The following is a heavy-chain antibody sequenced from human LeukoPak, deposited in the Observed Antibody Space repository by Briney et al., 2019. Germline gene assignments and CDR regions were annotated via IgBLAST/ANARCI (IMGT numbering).Heavy chain of an antibody. J-gene: IGHJ4*02. CDR1: EFTFSSYN. V-gene: IGHV3-21*01. D-gene: IGHD3-3*01. Sequence: GSLRLSCAASEFTFSSYNMNWVRQAPGKGLEWVSSISSSSRYIYHADSVKGRITISRDNAKNSLYLQMNSLRVEDTAVYYCAREPFWSGYYSNLHFDYWGQGTLVTVSS. CDR3: AREPFWSGYYSNLHFDY. CDR2: ISSSSRYI.